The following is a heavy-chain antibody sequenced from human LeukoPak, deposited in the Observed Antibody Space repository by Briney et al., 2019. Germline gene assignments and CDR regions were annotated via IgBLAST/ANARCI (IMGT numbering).Heavy chain of an antibody. Sequence: GGSLRLSCVASGFTFSDYGIHWVRPAPGKGLEGVAVISYDGRKMKYADSVKGRFTISRDNSKDTLSLHMNTLRTEDTAVYYCARDYYDSSGYYYLPDYWGQGTLVTVSS. CDR3: ARDYYDSSGYYYLPDY. CDR2: ISYDGRKM. J-gene: IGHJ4*02. CDR1: GFTFSDYG. D-gene: IGHD3-22*01. V-gene: IGHV3-30*03.